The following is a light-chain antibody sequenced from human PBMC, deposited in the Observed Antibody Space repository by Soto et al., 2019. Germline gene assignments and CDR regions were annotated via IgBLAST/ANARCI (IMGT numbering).Light chain of an antibody. Sequence: EIVMTQSPATLSVSPGDRATLSCRASQSVSINLAWYQQKPGQAPRLLIYDTSNRATGIPGRFSGSGSGTEFTLTISSLQSEDFAVYYCQQYSKWPPITCG. CDR2: DTS. CDR1: QSVSIN. CDR3: QQYSKWPPIT. J-gene: IGKJ5*01. V-gene: IGKV3-15*01.